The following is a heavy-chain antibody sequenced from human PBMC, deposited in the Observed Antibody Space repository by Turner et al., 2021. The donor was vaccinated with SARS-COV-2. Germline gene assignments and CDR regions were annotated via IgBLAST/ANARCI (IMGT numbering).Heavy chain of an antibody. V-gene: IGHV1-69*06. D-gene: IGHD4-17*01. CDR3: SRALDDGDYAVNGWFDP. CDR2: IIPIFGTA. J-gene: IGHJ5*02. CDR1: GGPFSSYA. Sequence: QVQLVQSGAEVKKPGSSVKVSCKASGGPFSSYAIHWVRQAPGQGLEWMGGIIPIFGTANYAQKFQGIVTITADKSTSTAYMELSSLRSEDTAVYYCSRALDDGDYAVNGWFDPWGQGTLVTVSS.